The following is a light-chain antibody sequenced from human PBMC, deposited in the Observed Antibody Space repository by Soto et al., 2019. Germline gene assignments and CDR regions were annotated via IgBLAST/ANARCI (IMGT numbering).Light chain of an antibody. CDR1: QSVLFSSNNKNY. CDR3: QQYYSTPPT. CDR2: WAS. J-gene: IGKJ1*01. Sequence: DIVMTQSPDSLAVSLGERATINCKSSQSVLFSSNNKNYLAWYQQKPGQPPKLLIYWASTRESGVPDRFSGSSGSGSGTDFTLTISSLQAEDVAVYYCQQYYSTPPTFGQGTKVEVK. V-gene: IGKV4-1*01.